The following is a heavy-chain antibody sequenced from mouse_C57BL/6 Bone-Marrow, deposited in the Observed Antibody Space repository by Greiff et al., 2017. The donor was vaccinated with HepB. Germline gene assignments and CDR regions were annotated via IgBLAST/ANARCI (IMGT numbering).Heavy chain of an antibody. CDR2: ISYDGSN. CDR1: GYSITSGYY. Sequence: ESGPGLVKPSQSLSLTCSVTGYSITSGYYWNWIRQFPGNKLEWMGYISYDGSNNYNPSLKNRISITRDTSKNQFFLKLNSVTTEDTATYYCARDIYYDYDGGFAYWGQGTLVTVSA. CDR3: ARDIYYDYDGGFAY. D-gene: IGHD2-4*01. J-gene: IGHJ3*01. V-gene: IGHV3-6*01.